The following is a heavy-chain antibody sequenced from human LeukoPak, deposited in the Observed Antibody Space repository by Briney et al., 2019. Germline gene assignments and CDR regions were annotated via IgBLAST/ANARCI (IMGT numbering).Heavy chain of an antibody. CDR3: ARRNLWFGEFDAFDI. CDR2: ISAYNGNT. V-gene: IGHV1-18*03. Sequence: ASVKVSCKASGYTFTSYGISWVRQAPGQGLEWMGWISAYNGNTNYAQKLQGRVTMTRNTSISTAYMELSSLRSEDMAVYYCARRNLWFGEFDAFDIWGQGTMVTVSS. D-gene: IGHD3-10*01. J-gene: IGHJ3*02. CDR1: GYTFTSYG.